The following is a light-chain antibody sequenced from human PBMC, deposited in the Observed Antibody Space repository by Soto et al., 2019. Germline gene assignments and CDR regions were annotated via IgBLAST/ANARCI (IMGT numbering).Light chain of an antibody. J-gene: IGKJ1*01. CDR3: QQYNNWPWT. CDR1: QRGSGN. V-gene: IGKV3-15*01. Sequence: SQRGSGNVAWYQQRPGQAPRLLIXDASTRATGIPAXXXXRXXGTEXXXTISGLQSEGFAVYYCQQYNNWPWTFGQGTKV. CDR2: DAS.